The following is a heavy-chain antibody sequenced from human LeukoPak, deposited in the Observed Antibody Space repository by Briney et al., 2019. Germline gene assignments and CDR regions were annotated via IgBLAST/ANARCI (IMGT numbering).Heavy chain of an antibody. Sequence: SETLSLTCTVSGASISSYFRSWIRQPAGKGLEWIGRIYSSGATNYNPSLKSRVTMSLDTPKNQFFLKLSSVTAADTAVYYCARDTVGHYSAAFDIWGQGTMVTVSS. V-gene: IGHV4-4*07. CDR3: ARDTVGHYSAAFDI. J-gene: IGHJ3*02. D-gene: IGHD3-10*01. CDR2: IYSSGAT. CDR1: GASISSYF.